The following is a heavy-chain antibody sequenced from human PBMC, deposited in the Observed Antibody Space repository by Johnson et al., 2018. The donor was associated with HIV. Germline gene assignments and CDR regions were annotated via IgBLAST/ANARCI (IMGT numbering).Heavy chain of an antibody. CDR1: GFTFSSYA. CDR3: AKAGDYYDSSGYYDAFDI. V-gene: IGHV3-30*04. D-gene: IGHD3-22*01. Sequence: QVQLVESGGGVVQPGRSLRLSCAASGFTFSSYAMQWVRQAPGKGLEWVAVISYDASNKYYADSVKGRFTISRANSKNTLYLQMNSLRAEDTAVYYCAKAGDYYDSSGYYDAFDIWGQGTMVTVSS. CDR2: ISYDASNK. J-gene: IGHJ3*02.